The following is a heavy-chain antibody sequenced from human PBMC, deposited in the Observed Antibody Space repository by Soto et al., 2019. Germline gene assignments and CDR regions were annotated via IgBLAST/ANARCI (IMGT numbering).Heavy chain of an antibody. Sequence: QLQLQESGPGLVKPSETLSLTCTVSGGSISSSSYYWGWIRQPPGKGLEWIGSIYYSGSTYYNPSLKSRVPISVDTSKNQLSLKLSSVTAADTAVYYCARVKGVYYDFWSGYYTGRETSYYFDYWGQGTLVTVSS. CDR3: ARVKGVYYDFWSGYYTGRETSYYFDY. V-gene: IGHV4-39*01. CDR1: GGSISSSSYY. D-gene: IGHD3-3*01. CDR2: IYYSGST. J-gene: IGHJ4*02.